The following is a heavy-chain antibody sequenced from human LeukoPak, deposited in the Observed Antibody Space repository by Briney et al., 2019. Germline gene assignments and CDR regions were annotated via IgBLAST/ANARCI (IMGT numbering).Heavy chain of an antibody. D-gene: IGHD1-26*01. CDR3: ARCKGIPFSGSYDY. V-gene: IGHV3-53*01. CDR2: IYSGGST. CDR1: GFTVSSNY. J-gene: IGHJ4*02. Sequence: GGSLRLSCAASGFTVSSNYMSWVRQAPGKGLEWVSVIYSGGSTYYADPVKGRFTITRDNSKNTLYLQMNSLRAEDTAVYYCARCKGIPFSGSYDYWGQGTLVTVSS.